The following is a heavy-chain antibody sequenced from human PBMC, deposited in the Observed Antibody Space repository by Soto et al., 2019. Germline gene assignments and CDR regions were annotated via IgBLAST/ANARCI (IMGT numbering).Heavy chain of an antibody. D-gene: IGHD3-3*01. J-gene: IGHJ4*02. CDR1: GGSISSYY. CDR2: IYYSGST. CDR3: ARSPYYDFWSGYFDY. Sequence: SETLSLTCTVSGGSISSYYWSWIRQPPGKGLEWIGYIYYSGSTNYNPSLKSRVTISVDTSKNQFSLKLSSVTAADTAVYYCARSPYYDFWSGYFDYWGQGTLVTVSS. V-gene: IGHV4-59*01.